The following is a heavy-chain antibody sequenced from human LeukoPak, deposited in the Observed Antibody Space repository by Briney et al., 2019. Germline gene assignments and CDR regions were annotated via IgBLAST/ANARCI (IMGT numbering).Heavy chain of an antibody. V-gene: IGHV1-69*04. CDR2: IIPILGIA. D-gene: IGHD2-2*01. CDR3: ARDYLVRSSTSCLGGS. Sequence: SVKVSCKASGGTFSSYTISWVRQAPGQGLEWMGRIIPILGIANYAQKFQGRVTITADKSTSTAYMELSSLRSEDPAVYYCARDYLVRSSTSCLGGSWGQGTLVTVSS. J-gene: IGHJ5*02. CDR1: GGTFSSYT.